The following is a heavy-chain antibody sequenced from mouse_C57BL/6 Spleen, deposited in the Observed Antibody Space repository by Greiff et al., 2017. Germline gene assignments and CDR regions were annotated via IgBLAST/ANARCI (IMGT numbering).Heavy chain of an antibody. CDR3: ARPLERNYYGSSSFAY. CDR1: GYTFTEYT. J-gene: IGHJ3*01. V-gene: IGHV1-62-2*01. Sequence: QVQLKQSGAELVKPGASVKLSCKASGYTFTEYTIHWVKQRPGQGLEWIGWFYPGSGSIKYNEKFKDKATLTADKSSSTVYMELSRLTSEDSAVYFCARPLERNYYGSSSFAYWGQGTLVTVSA. CDR2: FYPGSGSI. D-gene: IGHD1-1*01.